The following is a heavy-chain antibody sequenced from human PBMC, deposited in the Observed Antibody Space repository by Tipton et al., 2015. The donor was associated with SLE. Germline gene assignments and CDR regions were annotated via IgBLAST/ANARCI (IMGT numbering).Heavy chain of an antibody. V-gene: IGHV1-18*01. CDR2: ISAYNGNT. D-gene: IGHD6-19*01. Sequence: QSGAEVKKPGASVKVSCKASGYTFTSFDINWVRQATGQGLEWMGCISAYNGNTNYAQKLQGRVTMTTDTSTSTAYMELRSLRSDDTAVYYCAIAVAGRYYFDYWGQGTLVTVSS. J-gene: IGHJ4*02. CDR1: GYTFTSFD. CDR3: AIAVAGRYYFDY.